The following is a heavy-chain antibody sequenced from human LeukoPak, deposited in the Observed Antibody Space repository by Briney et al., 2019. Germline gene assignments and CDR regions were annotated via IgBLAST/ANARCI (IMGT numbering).Heavy chain of an antibody. CDR1: GGSISSGDYY. J-gene: IGHJ4*02. CDR3: ARVGGDYGDYVIER. Sequence: SETLSLTCTVSGGSISSGDYYWSWIRQPPGKGLGWIGYIYYSGSTYYNPSLKSRVTISVDTSKNQFSLKLSSVTAADTAVYYCARVGGDYGDYVIERWGQGTLVAVSS. D-gene: IGHD4-17*01. CDR2: IYYSGST. V-gene: IGHV4-30-4*01.